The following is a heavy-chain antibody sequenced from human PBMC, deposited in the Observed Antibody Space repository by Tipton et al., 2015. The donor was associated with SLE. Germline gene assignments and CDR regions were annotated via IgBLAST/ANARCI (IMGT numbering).Heavy chain of an antibody. J-gene: IGHJ3*02. CDR1: GGSFSGYY. CDR2: INHGGST. Sequence: LRLSCAVYGGSFSGYYWSWIRQPPGKGLEWIGEINHGGSTNYNPSLKSRVTTSVDTSKNQFSLKLSSVTAADTAVYYCARGSSLAAFDIWGQGTMVTVSS. V-gene: IGHV4-34*01. CDR3: ARGSSLAAFDI.